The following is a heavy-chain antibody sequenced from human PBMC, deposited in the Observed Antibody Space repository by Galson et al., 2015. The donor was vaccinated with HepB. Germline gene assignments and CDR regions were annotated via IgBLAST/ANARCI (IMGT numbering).Heavy chain of an antibody. Sequence: SVKVSCKASGDSFSIYAMSWVRQAPGQGLEWMGGISPMVGIPNYAQKFQDRVTITGDKSTGTAFMELSSLRSEDTAVYYCARADDFWSGYRDAGTSRWFDSWGQGSLVIV. CDR3: ARADDFWSGYRDAGTSRWFDS. D-gene: IGHD3-3*01. CDR1: GDSFSIYA. V-gene: IGHV1-69*10. J-gene: IGHJ5*01. CDR2: ISPMVGIP.